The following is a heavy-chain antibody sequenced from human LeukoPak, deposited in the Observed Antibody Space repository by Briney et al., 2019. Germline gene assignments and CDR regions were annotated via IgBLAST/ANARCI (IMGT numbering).Heavy chain of an antibody. Sequence: GGSLRLSCATSGFTLSSYTMNWVRQAPGKGLEWVSSISSGSSYIYYADSLKGRFTISRDNAKNSLYLQMNSLRAEDTAVYYCATLPHMYGGSSTHYFYYGMDVWGQGTTVTVSS. J-gene: IGHJ6*02. D-gene: IGHD6-13*01. CDR1: GFTLSSYT. CDR3: ATLPHMYGGSSTHYFYYGMDV. V-gene: IGHV3-21*01. CDR2: ISSGSSYI.